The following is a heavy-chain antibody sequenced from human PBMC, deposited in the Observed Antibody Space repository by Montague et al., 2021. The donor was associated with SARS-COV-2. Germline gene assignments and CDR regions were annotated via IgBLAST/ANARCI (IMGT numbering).Heavy chain of an antibody. CDR2: TYYRSKWYN. V-gene: IGHV6-1*01. CDR1: GDSVSSNLAT. D-gene: IGHD2-2*01. CDR3: ARIPVGSKYYFDF. J-gene: IGHJ4*02. Sequence: CVISGDSVSSNLATWNWIRQSPSRGLEWLGRTYYRSKWYNDYAESVKSRITIDPDTSKHQFSLHLNSVSPEDTAVYYCARIPVGSKYYFDFWGQGTLVTVSA.